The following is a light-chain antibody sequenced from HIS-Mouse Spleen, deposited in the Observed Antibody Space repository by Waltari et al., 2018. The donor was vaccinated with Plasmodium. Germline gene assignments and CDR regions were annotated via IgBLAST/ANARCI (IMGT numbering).Light chain of an antibody. CDR1: SSDVGGYNY. J-gene: IGLJ1*01. Sequence: QSALTQPRSVSGSPGQSVTISCTGTSSDVGGYNYVSWYQQHPGKAPKLMIYDVSNRPSGVPDRFSGSNSGNTASLTIAGLQAEDEADYCCCSYAGSYTFVFGTGTKVTVL. CDR2: DVS. V-gene: IGLV2-11*01. CDR3: CSYAGSYTFV.